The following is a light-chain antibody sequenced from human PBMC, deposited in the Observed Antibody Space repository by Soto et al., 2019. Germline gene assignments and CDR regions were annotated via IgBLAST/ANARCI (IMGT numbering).Light chain of an antibody. J-gene: IGKJ5*01. V-gene: IGKV3-11*01. CDR1: QSVSDY. Sequence: ERVFTRSPANGYLSPGERATVSLRASQSVSDYLAWYQPTPGRDTRLIIYDASHRATGIPARFSGSGSGKDFTLTISSLQPEDFATYFCQQSYTTPLNFGQGTRLEI. CDR2: DAS. CDR3: QQSYTTPLN.